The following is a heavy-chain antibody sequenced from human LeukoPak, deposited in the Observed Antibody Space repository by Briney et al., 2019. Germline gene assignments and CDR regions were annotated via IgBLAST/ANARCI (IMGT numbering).Heavy chain of an antibody. CDR1: GFTFSSYW. J-gene: IGHJ4*02. V-gene: IGHV3-7*01. Sequence: GGSLRLSCVASGFTFSSYWMTWVRQAPGKGLEWVANMRQDGNEKYYVDSVRGRFTISRDNAKNSLYLQMNSLRAEDTAVYYCVGHSDYWGQGTLVTVSS. CDR3: VGHSDY. CDR2: MRQDGNEK. D-gene: IGHD3-16*01.